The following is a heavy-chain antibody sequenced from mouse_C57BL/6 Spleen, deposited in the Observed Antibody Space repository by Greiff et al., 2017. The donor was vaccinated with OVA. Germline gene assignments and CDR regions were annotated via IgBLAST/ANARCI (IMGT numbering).Heavy chain of an antibody. CDR1: GFNIKDDY. CDR3: TTLYDYDGHYAMDY. CDR2: IDPENGDT. D-gene: IGHD2-4*01. Sequence: EVQLVESGAELVRPGASVKLSCTASGFNIKDDYMHWVKQRPEQGLEWIGWIDPENGDTEYASKFQGKATITADTSSNTAYLQLSSLTSEDTAVYYCTTLYDYDGHYAMDYWGQGTSVTVSS. V-gene: IGHV14-4*01. J-gene: IGHJ4*01.